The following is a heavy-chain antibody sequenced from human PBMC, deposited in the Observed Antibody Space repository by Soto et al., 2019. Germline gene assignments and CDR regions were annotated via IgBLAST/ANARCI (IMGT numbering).Heavy chain of an antibody. D-gene: IGHD3-10*01. CDR2: ISYDGSNK. V-gene: IGHV3-30-3*01. CDR3: ARVESITMVRGPFDY. J-gene: IGHJ4*02. CDR1: GFTFSSYA. Sequence: GGSLRLSCAASGFTFSSYAMHWVRQAPGKGLEWVAVISYDGSNKYYADSVKGRFTISRDNSKNTLYLQMNSLRAEDTAVYYCARVESITMVRGPFDYWGQGTLVTVSS.